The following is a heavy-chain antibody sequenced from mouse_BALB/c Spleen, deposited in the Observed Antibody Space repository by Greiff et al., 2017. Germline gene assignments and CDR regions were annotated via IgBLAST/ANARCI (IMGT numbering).Heavy chain of an antibody. Sequence: DVKLVESGGGLVKPGGSLKLSCAASGFTFSSYAMSWVRQTPEKRLEWVASISSGGSTYYPDSVKGRFTISRDNARNILYLQMSSLRSEDTAMYYCARQGQDDFDYWGQGTTLTVSS. CDR1: GFTFSSYA. D-gene: IGHD3-3*01. CDR2: ISSGGST. CDR3: ARQGQDDFDY. V-gene: IGHV5-6-5*01. J-gene: IGHJ2*01.